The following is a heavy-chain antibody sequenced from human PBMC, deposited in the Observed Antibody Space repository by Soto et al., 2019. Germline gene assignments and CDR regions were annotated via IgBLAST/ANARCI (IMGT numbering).Heavy chain of an antibody. CDR2: INSDGSST. CDR1: GFTFSRYA. V-gene: IGHV3-74*01. D-gene: IGHD6-13*01. CDR3: ARKQQLVRGYYYYGMDV. Sequence: GGSLRLSCAASGFTFSRYAVHWVRQAPGKGLVWVSRINSDGSSTSYADSVKGRFTISRDNAKNTLYLQMNSLRAEDTAVYYCARKQQLVRGYYYYGMDVWGQGTTVTVSS. J-gene: IGHJ6*02.